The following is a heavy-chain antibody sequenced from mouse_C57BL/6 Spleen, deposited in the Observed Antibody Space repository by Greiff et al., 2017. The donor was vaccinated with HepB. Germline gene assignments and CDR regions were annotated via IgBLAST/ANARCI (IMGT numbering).Heavy chain of an antibody. CDR3: ARIYSNYEGFAY. CDR2: INPGSGGT. CDR1: GYAFTNYL. D-gene: IGHD2-5*01. V-gene: IGHV1-54*01. J-gene: IGHJ3*01. Sequence: VKLMESGAELVRPGTSVKVSCKASGYAFTNYLIEWVKQRPGQGLEWIGVINPGSGGTNYNEKFKGKATLTADKSSSTAYMQLSSLTSEDSAVYFCARIYSNYEGFAYWGQGTLVTVSA.